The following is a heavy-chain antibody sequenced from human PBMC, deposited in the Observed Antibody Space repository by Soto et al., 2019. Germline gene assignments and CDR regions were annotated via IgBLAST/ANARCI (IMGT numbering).Heavy chain of an antibody. V-gene: IGHV1-2*02. CDR1: GYTFTSYA. J-gene: IGHJ6*02. D-gene: IGHD4-17*01. Sequence: ASVKVSCKASGYTFTSYAIHWVRQAPGQGLEWMGWINPNSGGTNYAQKFQGRVTMTRDTSISTAYMELSRLRSDDTAVYYCARVGDVSYYYYGMDVWGQGTTVTVSS. CDR2: INPNSGGT. CDR3: ARVGDVSYYYYGMDV.